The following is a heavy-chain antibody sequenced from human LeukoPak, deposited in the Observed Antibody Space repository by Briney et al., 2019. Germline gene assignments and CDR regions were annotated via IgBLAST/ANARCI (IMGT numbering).Heavy chain of an antibody. CDR3: ARDPQVPRVYYMDV. CDR2: ISSSSSYI. CDR1: GFTFSSYS. J-gene: IGHJ6*03. V-gene: IGHV3-21*01. D-gene: IGHD1-1*01. Sequence: GGSLRLSCAASGFTFSSYSMNWVRQAPGKGLEWVSSISSSSSYIYYADSVKGRFTISRDNAKNSLYLQMNSLRAEDTAVYYCARDPQVPRVYYMDVWGKGTTVTVSS.